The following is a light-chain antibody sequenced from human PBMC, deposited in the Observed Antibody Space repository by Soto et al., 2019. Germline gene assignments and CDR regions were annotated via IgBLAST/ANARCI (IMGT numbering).Light chain of an antibody. CDR2: EVT. V-gene: IGLV2-14*01. Sequence: QSVLTQPASVSGSPGQSITLSCTGSGPDVGGYNYVSWYQQFPGEAPKLLIFEVTNRPSGVSDRFSASKSGNTASLIISGLQAEDEAVYYCSSYAGSTVWIFGGGTKVTVL. CDR1: GPDVGGYNY. J-gene: IGLJ3*02. CDR3: SSYAGSTVWI.